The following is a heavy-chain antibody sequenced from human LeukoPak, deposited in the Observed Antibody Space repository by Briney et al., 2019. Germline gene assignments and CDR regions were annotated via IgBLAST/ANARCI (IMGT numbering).Heavy chain of an antibody. CDR1: GFTFPSYA. Sequence: GGSLRLSCAASGFTFPSYAMSWVRQAPGKGLEWVSSISSSSSYIYYADSVKGRFTISRDNAKNSLYLQMNSLRAEDTAVYYCARLLGYCSSTSCHNNWFDPWGQGTLVTVSS. V-gene: IGHV3-21*01. CDR2: ISSSSSYI. J-gene: IGHJ5*02. CDR3: ARLLGYCSSTSCHNNWFDP. D-gene: IGHD2-2*01.